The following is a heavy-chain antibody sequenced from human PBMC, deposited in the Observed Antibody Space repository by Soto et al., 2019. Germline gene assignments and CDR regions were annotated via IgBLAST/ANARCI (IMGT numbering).Heavy chain of an antibody. CDR2: IYPGDSDT. V-gene: IGHV5-51*01. D-gene: IGHD2-15*01. CDR3: ARPYGGNVGRAIY. J-gene: IGHJ4*02. Sequence: WIRQPPGKGLEWMGIIYPGDSDTRYSPSFQGQVTISADKSISTAYLQWSSLKASGTAMYYCARPYGGNVGRAIYWGQGTLVTVSS.